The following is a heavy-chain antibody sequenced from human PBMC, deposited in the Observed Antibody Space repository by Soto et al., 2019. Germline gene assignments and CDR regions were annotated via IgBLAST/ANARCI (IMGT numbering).Heavy chain of an antibody. J-gene: IGHJ4*02. CDR3: ARGGFSSSGRLDF. CDR2: IFPYTGDT. D-gene: IGHD6-13*01. V-gene: IGHV1-18*04. Sequence: QAQLVQSGAEVKTPGASVKVSCKTSAYAFNTYAINWVRQAPGQGLEWLGSIFPYTGDTHYSQNLQARVTMTADTSTSTAYREMTTLTSDDTAVYYWARGGFSSSGRLDFGGRGTLVTGSS. CDR1: AYAFNTYA.